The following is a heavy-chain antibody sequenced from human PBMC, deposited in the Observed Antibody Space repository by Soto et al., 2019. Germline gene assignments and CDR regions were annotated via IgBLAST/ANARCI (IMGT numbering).Heavy chain of an antibody. CDR2: IYYSGST. J-gene: IGHJ4*02. D-gene: IGHD6-6*01. Sequence: SETLSLTCTVYGGSISSYYWSWIRQPPGKGLEWIGYIYYSGSTNYNPSLKSRVTISVDTSKNQFSLKLSSVTAADTAVYYCARGFEYSSSYPRGYYFDYWGQGTLVTVSS. V-gene: IGHV4-59*01. CDR3: ARGFEYSSSYPRGYYFDY. CDR1: GGSISSYY.